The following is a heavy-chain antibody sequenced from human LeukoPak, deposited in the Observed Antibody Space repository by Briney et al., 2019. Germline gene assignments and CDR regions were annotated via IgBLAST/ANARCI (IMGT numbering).Heavy chain of an antibody. CDR3: ANNRASLDY. D-gene: IGHD2/OR15-2a*01. CDR2: INQDGSEK. CDR1: GFTFSSAG. J-gene: IGHJ4*02. V-gene: IGHV3-7*02. Sequence: PGGSLRLSCAASGFTFSSAGMSWVRQAPGKGLEWVANINQDGSEKNCVDSVKGRFTISRDNAKNCLYLQMNSLRAEDTAVYYCANNRASLDYWVQGTLVTVSS.